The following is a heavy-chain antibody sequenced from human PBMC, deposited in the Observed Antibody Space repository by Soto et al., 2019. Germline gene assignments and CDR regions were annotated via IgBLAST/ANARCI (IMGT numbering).Heavy chain of an antibody. D-gene: IGHD2-8*01. J-gene: IGHJ6*04. V-gene: IGHV3-66*01. CDR1: GFSVSSKY. Sequence: EVQLVESGGDLVQPGGSLRLSCAASGFSVSSKYMSWVRQAPGKGLEWVSLIQSGGTTYYAGSVKGRITISRDYSENTLFLQMNSLRVEDTALYYCTRVVVHFNGDRYYGVPMDVWGKGTTVAVSA. CDR2: IQSGGTT. CDR3: TRVVVHFNGDRYYGVPMDV.